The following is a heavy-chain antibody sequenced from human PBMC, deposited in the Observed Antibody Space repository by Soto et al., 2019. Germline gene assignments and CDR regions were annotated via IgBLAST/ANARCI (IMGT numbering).Heavy chain of an antibody. J-gene: IGHJ4*02. CDR1: GFTFSSYS. V-gene: IGHV3-21*01. CDR2: ISSSSSYI. CDR3: ARETVSSGSWDY. Sequence: EVQLVESGGGLVKPGGSLRLSCAAPGFTFSSYSMNWVRQAPGKGLEWVSSISSSSSYIYYADSVKGRFTISRDNAKNSLYLQMNSLRAEDTAVYYCARETVSSGSWDYWGQGTLVTVSS. D-gene: IGHD6-19*01.